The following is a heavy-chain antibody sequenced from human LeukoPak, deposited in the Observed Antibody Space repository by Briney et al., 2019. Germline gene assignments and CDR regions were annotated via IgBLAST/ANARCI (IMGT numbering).Heavy chain of an antibody. D-gene: IGHD3-9*01. Sequence: SDTLSLTCTVSGVSMSGHFWSWFRRPPGKGLENIGYIHSSGSTNYNPSYKSRVTVSLEMSKNQFSLSLSSVTAADTAVYYCARDPGDTDWYNFDFWGQGILVTVSS. V-gene: IGHV4-59*11. CDR3: ARDPGDTDWYNFDF. CDR1: GVSMSGHF. J-gene: IGHJ4*02. CDR2: IHSSGST.